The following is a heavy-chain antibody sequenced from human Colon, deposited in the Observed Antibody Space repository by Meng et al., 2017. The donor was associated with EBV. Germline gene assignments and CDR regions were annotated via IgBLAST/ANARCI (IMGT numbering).Heavy chain of an antibody. CDR1: GFSLSTTGVG. D-gene: IGHD6-13*01. CDR3: ARRKAAAAPLDY. J-gene: IGHJ4*02. V-gene: IGHV2-5*02. Sequence: QITLKESGPTLVKPTQTLTLTCTFSGFSLSTTGVGVAWIRQPPGKALEWLALIFWDDDKHYSPSLKSRVTVTKDTSKRQVVLTMTNMDPMDTATCYCARRKAAAAPLDYWGQGTLVTVSS. CDR2: IFWDDDK.